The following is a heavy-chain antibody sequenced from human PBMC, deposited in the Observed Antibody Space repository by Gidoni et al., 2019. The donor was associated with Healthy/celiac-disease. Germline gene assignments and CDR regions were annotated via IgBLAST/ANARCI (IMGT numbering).Heavy chain of an antibody. CDR2: IIPSLVIA. Sequence: QVQLVQSGAEVKKPGSSVKVSCKDSGGTVSSHAISWVRQAPGQGLDWMGRIIPSLVIANYAQKFQGRVTITADKSTSTAYMELSSLRAEDTAVYYCAIGGRWFGGVAFDIWGQGTMVTVFS. CDR3: AIGGRWFGGVAFDI. CDR1: GGTVSSHA. V-gene: IGHV1-69*04. D-gene: IGHD3-10*01. J-gene: IGHJ3*02.